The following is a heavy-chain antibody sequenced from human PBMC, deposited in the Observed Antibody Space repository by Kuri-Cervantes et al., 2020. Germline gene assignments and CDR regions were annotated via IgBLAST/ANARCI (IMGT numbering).Heavy chain of an antibody. J-gene: IGHJ4*02. CDR1: GFTFRNYG. CDR2: IWYDGSNK. CDR3: ASGLQWGFES. V-gene: IGHV3-33*08. D-gene: IGHD3-16*01. Sequence: GGSLRLSCAASGFTFRNYGMDWVRQAPGKGLEWVAVIWYDGSNKYYADSVKGRFTISRDNSKNTLYLQMNSLRAEDTALYYCASGLQWGFESWGQGIQVTVSS.